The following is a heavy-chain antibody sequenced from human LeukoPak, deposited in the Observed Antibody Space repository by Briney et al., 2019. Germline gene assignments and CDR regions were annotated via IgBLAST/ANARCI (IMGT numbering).Heavy chain of an antibody. CDR3: ASAGAFDI. V-gene: IGHV1-69*02. CDR2: IIPILGIA. J-gene: IGHJ3*02. CDR1: GGTFSSYS. Sequence: SVKVSCKASGGTFSSYSISWVLQAPGQGLEWMGRIIPILGIANYAQKFQGRVTITADKSTSTAYMELSSLRSEDTAVYYCASAGAFDIWGQGTMVTVSS. D-gene: IGHD1-1*01.